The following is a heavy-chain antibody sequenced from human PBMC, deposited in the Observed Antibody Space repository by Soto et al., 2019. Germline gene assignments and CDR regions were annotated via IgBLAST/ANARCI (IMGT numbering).Heavy chain of an antibody. D-gene: IGHD3-22*01. CDR2: INPNSGGT. Sequence: QVQLVQSGAEVKKPGASVKVSCKASGYTFTGYYMHWVRQAPGQGLEWMGWINPNSGGTNYAQKVQGWVTMTRDTSISTAYMELSRLRSDDTAVYYCARVSDYYDSSGRLGTFDPWGQGTLVTVSS. J-gene: IGHJ5*02. CDR1: GYTFTGYY. V-gene: IGHV1-2*04. CDR3: ARVSDYYDSSGRLGTFDP.